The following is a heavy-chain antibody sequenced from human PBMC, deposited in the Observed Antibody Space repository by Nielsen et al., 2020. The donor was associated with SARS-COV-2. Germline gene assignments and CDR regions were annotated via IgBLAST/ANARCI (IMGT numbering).Heavy chain of an antibody. CDR2: IYHSGST. J-gene: IGHJ5*02. CDR1: GGSISSSNW. Sequence: SETLSLTCAVSGGSISSSNWWSWVRQPPGKGLEWIGEIYHSGSTNYNPSLKSRVTISVDKSKNQFSLRLISVTAADTAVYYCARLLTNTGNYFRFDPWGQGTLVTVSS. CDR3: ARLLTNTGNYFRFDP. D-gene: IGHD1-26*01. V-gene: IGHV4-4*02.